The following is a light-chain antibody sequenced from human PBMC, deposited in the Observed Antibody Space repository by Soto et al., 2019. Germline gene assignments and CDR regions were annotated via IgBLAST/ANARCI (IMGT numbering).Light chain of an antibody. J-gene: IGLJ2*01. V-gene: IGLV1-36*01. Sequence: QSVLTQPPSVSEAPRQRVTISCSGSSSNIGNNAVNWYQQLPGKAPKLLIYYDHLLPSGVSDRFSGSKSGTSASLAISGLQSEDEADYYCAAWDDSLNGEVFGGGTKLTVL. CDR2: YDH. CDR3: AAWDDSLNGEV. CDR1: SSNIGNNA.